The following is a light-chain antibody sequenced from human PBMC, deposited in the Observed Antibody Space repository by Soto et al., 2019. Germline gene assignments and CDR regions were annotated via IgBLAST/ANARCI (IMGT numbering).Light chain of an antibody. J-gene: IGKJ1*01. CDR2: GAS. V-gene: IGKV3-20*01. CDR1: QSVSSSH. CDR3: QQYDNSPWT. Sequence: EIVLTQSPGTLSLSPGERATLSCRASQSVSSSHLAWYQQKPGQAPRLLIYGASSRTTGIPDRFSGSGSGTDFTLTISRLEPKDFAVYYCQQYDNSPWTFGQGTKVEVK.